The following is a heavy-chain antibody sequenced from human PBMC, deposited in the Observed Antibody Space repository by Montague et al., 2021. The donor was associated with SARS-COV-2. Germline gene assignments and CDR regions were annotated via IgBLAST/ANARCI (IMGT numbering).Heavy chain of an antibody. J-gene: IGHJ5*02. V-gene: IGHV4-59*13. CDR1: GGSISGYC. D-gene: IGHD5-24*01. CDR2: IYYTGGT. CDR3: ARDWAVLTRDGYNYGWFDP. Sequence: SETLSLTCSVSGGSISGYCWSWIRQSPGKGPEWVGYIYYTGGTNYNPSLESRVTISLDTSKNQFSLRLSSVTPADTAVYYCARDWAVLTRDGYNYGWFDPWGPGTLVTVSS.